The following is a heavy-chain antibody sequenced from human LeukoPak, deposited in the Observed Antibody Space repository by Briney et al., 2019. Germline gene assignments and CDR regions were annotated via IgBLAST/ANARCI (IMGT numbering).Heavy chain of an antibody. CDR3: ARVAMVRGVNSIDY. CDR2: INHSGST. CDR1: GGSFSGYH. Sequence: PSETLSLTCAVYGGSFSGYHWSWIRQPPGKGLEWIGEINHSGSTNYNPSLKSRVTISVDTSKNQFSLKLSSVTAADTAVYYCARVAMVRGVNSIDYWGQGTLVTVSS. V-gene: IGHV4-34*01. D-gene: IGHD3-10*01. J-gene: IGHJ4*02.